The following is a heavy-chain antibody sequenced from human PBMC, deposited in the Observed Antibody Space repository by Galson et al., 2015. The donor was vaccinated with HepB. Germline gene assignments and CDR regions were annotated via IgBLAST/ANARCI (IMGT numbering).Heavy chain of an antibody. V-gene: IGHV1-3*01. CDR3: ARACSSTSCYRGAYFDY. CDR2: INAGNGNT. D-gene: IGHD2-2*01. CDR1: GYTFTSYA. J-gene: IGHJ4*02. Sequence: SVKVSCKASGYTFTSYAMHWVRQAPGQRLEWMGWINAGNGNTKYSQKFQGRVTITRDTSASTAYMELSSLRSEDTAVCYCARACSSTSCYRGAYFDYWGQGTLVTVSS.